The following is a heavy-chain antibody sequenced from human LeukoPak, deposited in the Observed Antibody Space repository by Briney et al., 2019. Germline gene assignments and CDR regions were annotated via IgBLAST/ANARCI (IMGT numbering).Heavy chain of an antibody. CDR1: GGSISSYY. J-gene: IGHJ2*01. Sequence: PSETLSLTCTVSGGSISSYYWSWIRQPAGKGLEWIGRIYTSGSTNYNPSLKSRVTMSVDTSKNQFSLKLSSVTAADTAVYYCAREEYYCDSSGYYYRNLRLWYFDLWGRGTLVTVSS. D-gene: IGHD3-22*01. CDR2: IYTSGST. V-gene: IGHV4-4*07. CDR3: AREEYYCDSSGYYYRNLRLWYFDL.